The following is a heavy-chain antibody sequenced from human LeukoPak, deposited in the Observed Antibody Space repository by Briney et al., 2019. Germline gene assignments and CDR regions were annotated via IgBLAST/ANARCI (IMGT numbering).Heavy chain of an antibody. CDR2: IYYSGST. Sequence: PSETLSLTCTVSGGSISSSSYYWGWIRQPPGKGLEWIGSIYYSGSTYYNPSLKSRVTISVDTSKNQFSLKLGSVTAADTAVYYCARAGGSGSYFRDYWGQGTLVTVSS. CDR3: ARAGGSGSYFRDY. V-gene: IGHV4-39*07. J-gene: IGHJ4*02. CDR1: GGSISSSSYY. D-gene: IGHD3-10*01.